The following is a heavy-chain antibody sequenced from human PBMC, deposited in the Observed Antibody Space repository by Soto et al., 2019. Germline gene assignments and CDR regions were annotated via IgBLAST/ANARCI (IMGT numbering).Heavy chain of an antibody. V-gene: IGHV3-30*18. CDR2: ISYDGSNK. D-gene: IGHD4-17*01. J-gene: IGHJ6*02. CDR1: GFTFSSYG. CDR3: EKDQYGDYYCYGMDV. Sequence: QVQLVESGGGVVQPGRSLRLSCAASGFTFSSYGMHWVRQAPGKGLEWVAVISYDGSNKYYADSVKGRFTISRDNSKNTLYLQMNSLRDEDAAVYYCEKDQYGDYYCYGMDVWGQGTTVTVSS.